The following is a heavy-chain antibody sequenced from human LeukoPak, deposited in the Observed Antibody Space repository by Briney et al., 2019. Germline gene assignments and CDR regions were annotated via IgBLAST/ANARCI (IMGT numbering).Heavy chain of an antibody. CDR3: ARGEGYSYGPVKY. J-gene: IGHJ4*02. V-gene: IGHV1-69*05. CDR2: IIPIFGTT. Sequence: SVKVSCKASGGTFRSYASSWVRQAPGQGLEWMGGIIPIFGTTNYAQKFQGRVTVATDKSTGTAYLELSGLRSEDTALYYCARGEGYSYGPVKYWGQGTLVTVSS. D-gene: IGHD5-18*01. CDR1: GGTFRSYA.